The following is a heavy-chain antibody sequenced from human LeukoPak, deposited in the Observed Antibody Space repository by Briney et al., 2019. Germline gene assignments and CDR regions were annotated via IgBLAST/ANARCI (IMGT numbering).Heavy chain of an antibody. D-gene: IGHD6-13*01. V-gene: IGHV1-3*01. CDR1: GYTFTSYA. J-gene: IGHJ4*02. CDR3: ARSKSKAAGWSFDY. Sequence: ASVKVSCKASGYTFTSYAMHWVRQAPGQRLEWMGWINAGNGNTKYSQKFQGRVTMTRDTSTSTVYMELSSLRSEDTAVYYCARSKSKAAGWSFDYWGQGTLVTVSS. CDR2: INAGNGNT.